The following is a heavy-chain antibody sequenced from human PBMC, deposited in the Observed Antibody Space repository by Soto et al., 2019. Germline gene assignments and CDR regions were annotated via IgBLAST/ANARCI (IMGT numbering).Heavy chain of an antibody. J-gene: IGHJ6*02. CDR1: GGTFSSYA. V-gene: IGHV1-69*06. D-gene: IGHD2-2*01. CDR2: IIPIFGTA. CDR3: ARERYCSSTSCLGMDV. Sequence: SVKVSCKASGGTFSSYAISWVRQAPGQGLEWMGGIIPIFGTANYAQKFQGRVTITADKSTSTAYMELSSLRSEDTAVYYCARERYCSSTSCLGMDVWGEGTTVTV.